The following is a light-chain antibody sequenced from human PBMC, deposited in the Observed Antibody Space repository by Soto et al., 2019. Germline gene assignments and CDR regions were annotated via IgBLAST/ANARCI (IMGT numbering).Light chain of an antibody. V-gene: IGKV1-5*01. J-gene: IGKJ1*01. CDR3: QHYDSFRS. CDR1: QSVDSR. Sequence: QMTQSPSTLSASIGDRVTITCRASQSVDSRLAWYQQKPGKVPKLLVYDASTLETGVPSRFSGSGSGAEFTLTITGLQPEDIATYPCQHYDSFRSFGQGTKVDIK. CDR2: DAS.